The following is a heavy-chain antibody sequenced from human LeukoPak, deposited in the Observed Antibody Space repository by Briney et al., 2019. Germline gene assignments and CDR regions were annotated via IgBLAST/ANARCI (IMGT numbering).Heavy chain of an antibody. CDR2: ISAGSNYI. CDR1: GFTFSDYS. D-gene: IGHD3-3*01. Sequence: PGGSLRLSCAASGFTFSDYSMNWVRQAPGKGLEWVSSISAGSNYIYYGDSVKGRFTISRDNAKNSLYLQMSSLRAEDTAVYYCAKDLRFLEWAYYYMDVWGKGTTVTVSS. J-gene: IGHJ6*03. CDR3: AKDLRFLEWAYYYMDV. V-gene: IGHV3-21*01.